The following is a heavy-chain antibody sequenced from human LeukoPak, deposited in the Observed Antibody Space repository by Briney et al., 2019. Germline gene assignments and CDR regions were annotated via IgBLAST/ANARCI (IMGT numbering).Heavy chain of an antibody. D-gene: IGHD1-26*01. J-gene: IGHJ4*02. CDR2: ISSSSSYI. V-gene: IGHV3-21*01. Sequence: GGSLRLSCAASGFTFSSYSMNWVRQAPGKGLEWASSISSSSSYIYYTDSVKGRFTISRDNAKNSLFLQVNSLRADDTAVYYCARGLGYGGSSYFDYWGQGTLVTVSS. CDR3: ARGLGYGGSSYFDY. CDR1: GFTFSSYS.